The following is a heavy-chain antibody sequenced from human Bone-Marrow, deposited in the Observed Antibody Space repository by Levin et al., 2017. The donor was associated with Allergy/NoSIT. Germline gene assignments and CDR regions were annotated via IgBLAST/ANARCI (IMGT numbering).Heavy chain of an antibody. Sequence: SCAASGFTFNNAWMNWVRQAPGKGLEWVGHIKKKTDGGTTDYASPVKGRFTISRDDSKNMLYLQMNSLKTEDTAVYYCATDKLPLDYWGQGTLVTVSS. D-gene: IGHD4-23*01. CDR3: ATDKLPLDY. CDR1: GFTFNNAW. CDR2: IKKKTDGGTT. J-gene: IGHJ4*02. V-gene: IGHV3-15*01.